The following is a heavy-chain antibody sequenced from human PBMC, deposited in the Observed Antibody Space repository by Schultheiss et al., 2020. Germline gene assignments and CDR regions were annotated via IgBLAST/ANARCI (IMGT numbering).Heavy chain of an antibody. J-gene: IGHJ3*02. Sequence: GGSLRLSCAASGFTFSSYEMNWVRQAPGKGLEWVSYISSSGSTIYYADSVKGRFTISRDNAKNSLYLQMNSLRAEDTAVHYCARGSGQQLTIGAFDIWGQGTMVTVSS. D-gene: IGHD6-13*01. V-gene: IGHV3-48*03. CDR2: ISSSGSTI. CDR1: GFTFSSYE. CDR3: ARGSGQQLTIGAFDI.